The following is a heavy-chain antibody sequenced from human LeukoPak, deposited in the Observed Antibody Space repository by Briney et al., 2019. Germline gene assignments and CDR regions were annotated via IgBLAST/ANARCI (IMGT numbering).Heavy chain of an antibody. CDR2: ISYDGSNK. CDR3: ARVPGMYSSHFDY. CDR1: EFTFSSYA. Sequence: PGGSLRLSCAASEFTFSSYAMHWVRQAPGKGLEWVAVISYDGSNKYYADSVKGRFTISRDNSKNTLYLQMNSLRAEDTAVYYCARVPGMYSSHFDYWGQGTLVTVSS. J-gene: IGHJ4*02. V-gene: IGHV3-30-3*01. D-gene: IGHD6-13*01.